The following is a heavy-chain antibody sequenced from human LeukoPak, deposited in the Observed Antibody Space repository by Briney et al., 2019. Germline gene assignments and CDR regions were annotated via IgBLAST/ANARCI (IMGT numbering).Heavy chain of an antibody. Sequence: PTETLSLTCTVSGGSISSYYWSWIRQPPGKGLEWIGYIYYSGSTNYNPSLKSRVTISVDTSKNQFSLKLSSVTAADTAVYYCARRDSSSWYGVDYWGQGTLVTVSS. CDR2: IYYSGST. J-gene: IGHJ4*02. CDR3: ARRDSSSWYGVDY. CDR1: GGSISSYY. V-gene: IGHV4-59*08. D-gene: IGHD6-13*01.